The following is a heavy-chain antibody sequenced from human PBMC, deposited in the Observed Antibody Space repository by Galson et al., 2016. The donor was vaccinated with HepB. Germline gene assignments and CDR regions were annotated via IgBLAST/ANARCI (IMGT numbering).Heavy chain of an antibody. V-gene: IGHV1-18*01. CDR3: ARDLAGYYDNSGYYYAY. Sequence: SVKVSCKASGYTFISYGISWVRQAPGQGLEWMGGISIYNGNTKYAQNVQGRVTMTTDTSTTTACLELKSLRSDDTAVYFCARDLAGYYDNSGYYYAYWGQGTLVTVSS. J-gene: IGHJ4*02. CDR2: ISIYNGNT. CDR1: GYTFISYG. D-gene: IGHD3-22*01.